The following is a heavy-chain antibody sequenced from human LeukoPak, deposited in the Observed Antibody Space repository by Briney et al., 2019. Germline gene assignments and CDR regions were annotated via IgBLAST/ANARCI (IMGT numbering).Heavy chain of an antibody. D-gene: IGHD3-10*01. V-gene: IGHV3-23*01. CDR3: AKDLTPETYYYDY. CDR1: GFTFTSEA. CDR2: ISYSGGST. Sequence: PGGSLRLSCAASGFTFTSEAISWVRQAPGEGLEWVSAISYSGGSTYYADSVKGRFTISRDNSKNTLYLQMNSLRAEDTAVYYCAKDLTPETYYYDYWGQGTLVTVSS. J-gene: IGHJ4*02.